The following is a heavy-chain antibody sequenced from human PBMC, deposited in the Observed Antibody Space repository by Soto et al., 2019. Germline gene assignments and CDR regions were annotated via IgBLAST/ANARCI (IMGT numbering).Heavy chain of an antibody. Sequence: GGSLRLSCAASGFTFSSYAMSWVRQAPGKGLEWVSAISGSGGSIYYADSVKGRFTISRDNSKNTLYLQMNSLRAEDTAVYYCAKGKGAYSSGPPPDYWGQGTLVTVSS. J-gene: IGHJ4*02. D-gene: IGHD6-19*01. CDR1: GFTFSSYA. CDR3: AKGKGAYSSGPPPDY. CDR2: ISGSGGSI. V-gene: IGHV3-23*01.